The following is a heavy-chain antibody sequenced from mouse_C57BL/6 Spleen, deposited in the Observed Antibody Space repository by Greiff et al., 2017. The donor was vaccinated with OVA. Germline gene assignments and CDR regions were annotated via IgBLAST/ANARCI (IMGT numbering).Heavy chain of an antibody. J-gene: IGHJ2*01. V-gene: IGHV1-62-2*01. CDR2: FYPGSGSI. D-gene: IGHD1-2*01. CDR1: GYTFTEYS. CDR3: AGHEWGPSSSSQLFFDY. Sequence: QVQLQQSGAELVKPGASVKLSCKASGYTFTEYSIHWVKQRSGQGLEWIGWFYPGSGSIKYNEKFKDKATLTADKSSSPVYMELSRLTSGDSAVYFCAGHEWGPSSSSQLFFDYWGQGTTLTVSS.